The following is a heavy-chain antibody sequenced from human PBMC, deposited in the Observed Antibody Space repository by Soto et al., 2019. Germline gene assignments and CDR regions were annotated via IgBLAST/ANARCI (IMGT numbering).Heavy chain of an antibody. Sequence: DVQLLQSGGGLVQPGGSLTLSCAASRFIFSDYAMNWVRQAPGKGLEWVSSIGGSNTDRYYADSVKGRFIISRDNSKKAMYLQMNRLRDDDTAVYYCAKYAVSYNGKWDWFDSWGQGTLVTVSS. CDR1: RFIFSDYA. V-gene: IGHV3-23*01. CDR2: IGGSNTDR. D-gene: IGHD1-26*01. CDR3: AKYAVSYNGKWDWFDS. J-gene: IGHJ5*01.